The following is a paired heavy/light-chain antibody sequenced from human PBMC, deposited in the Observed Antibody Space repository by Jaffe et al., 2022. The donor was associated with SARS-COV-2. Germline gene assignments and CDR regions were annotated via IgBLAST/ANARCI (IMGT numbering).Heavy chain of an antibody. J-gene: IGHJ6*03. V-gene: IGHV3-15*01. Sequence: EVQLVESGGGLVKPGGSLRLSCAASGFTFDNAWMSWVRQAPGQGLEWVGRVKSKTDGGTTDYAAPVKGRFTISRDDSKNTLYLQMNSLKTEDTAVYYCTTGRFDYYYYYYYMDVWGKGTTVTVSS. CDR2: VKSKTDGGTT. CDR1: GFTFDNAW. D-gene: IGHD2-21*01. CDR3: TTGRFDYYYYYYYMDV.
Light chain of an antibody. V-gene: IGLV1-47*01. CDR3: AAWDDSLSGSVV. J-gene: IGLJ2*01. CDR2: RNN. Sequence: QSVLTQPPSASGTPGQRVTISCSGSSSNIGSNYVYWYQQLPGTAPKLLIYRNNQRPSGVPDRFSGSKSGTSASLAISGLRSEDEADYYCAAWDDSLSGSVVFGGGTKLTVL. CDR1: SSNIGSNY.